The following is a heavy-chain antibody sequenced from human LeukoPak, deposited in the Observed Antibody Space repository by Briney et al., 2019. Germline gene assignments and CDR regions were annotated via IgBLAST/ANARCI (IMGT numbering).Heavy chain of an antibody. CDR2: IYCDGSST. D-gene: IGHD2-2*01. V-gene: IGHV3-74*01. CDR1: GFNFRSFW. J-gene: IGHJ5*02. Sequence: GFLRTFRGAPGFNFRSFWVHWVRQASGKGLGWVSSIYCDGSSTNYADSVKGRFTISRDNAKNTLYLQMNSLRAEDTAVYYCVRVRYCSSITSCLNWFDPWGQGTLVTVSS. CDR3: VRVRYCSSITSCLNWFDP.